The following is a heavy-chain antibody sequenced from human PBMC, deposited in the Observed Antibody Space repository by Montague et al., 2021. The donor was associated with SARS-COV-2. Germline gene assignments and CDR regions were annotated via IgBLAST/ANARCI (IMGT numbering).Heavy chain of an antibody. CDR2: TYYRSKWYN. CDR3: ARGADRYYLYGMDV. CDR1: GDSVSSNSAA. D-gene: IGHD6-19*01. J-gene: IGHJ6*02. V-gene: IGHV6-1*01. Sequence: CAISGDSVSSNSAAWNWIRQSPSRGLEWLGRTYYRSKWYNEYAVXVNSRITINPDTSKNQFSLQVNSVTPEDTAVYYCARGADRYYLYGMDVWGQGTTVTVSS.